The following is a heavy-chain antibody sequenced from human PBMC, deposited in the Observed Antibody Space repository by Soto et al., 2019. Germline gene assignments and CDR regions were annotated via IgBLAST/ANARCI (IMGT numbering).Heavy chain of an antibody. D-gene: IGHD2-15*01. J-gene: IGHJ4*02. CDR1: GYTFPSYD. Sequence: ASVKASCKASGYTFPSYDIHWVRQATRQGPEWMGWMNPNSGNTGLVQKFQGRVTVTRNTSINTAYMELSSLRSEDTAVYYCGRGRGCSGGSCSESVRNFDYWGQGTPVTVSS. CDR3: GRGRGCSGGSCSESVRNFDY. CDR2: MNPNSGNT. V-gene: IGHV1-8*01.